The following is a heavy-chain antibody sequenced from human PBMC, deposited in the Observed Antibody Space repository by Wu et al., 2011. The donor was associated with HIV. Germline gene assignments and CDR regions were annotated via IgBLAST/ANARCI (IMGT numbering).Heavy chain of an antibody. J-gene: IGHJ3*02. CDR1: GYGFTSYW. CDR2: IYPGDSDT. V-gene: IGHV5-51*01. D-gene: IGHD4-17*01. Sequence: VQLVQSGAEVKKPGESLKISCKGSGYGFTSYWIGWVRQMPGKGLEWMGIIYPGDSDTRYSPSFQGQVTISADKSISTAYLQWSSLKASDTAMYYCARRARGGIDYGDFPLTFDIWGQRTMVTVSS. CDR3: ARRARGGIDYGDFPLTFDI.